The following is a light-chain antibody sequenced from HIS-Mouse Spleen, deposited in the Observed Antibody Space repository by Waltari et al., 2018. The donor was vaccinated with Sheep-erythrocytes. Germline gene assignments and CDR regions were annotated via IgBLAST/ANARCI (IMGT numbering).Light chain of an antibody. Sequence: SYELTQPPSVSVSPGQTASITCSGDKLGDKYACWYQQKPGQSPWLVIYQDSKRPSGIPERFSGSNSGNTATLTISGTQAMDEADYYCQAWDSSIVVFGGGTKLTVL. V-gene: IGLV3-1*01. CDR1: KLGDKY. CDR3: QAWDSSIVV. CDR2: QDS. J-gene: IGLJ2*01.